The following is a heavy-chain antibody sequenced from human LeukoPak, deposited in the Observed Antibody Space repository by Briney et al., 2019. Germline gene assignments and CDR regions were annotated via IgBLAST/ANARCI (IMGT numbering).Heavy chain of an antibody. V-gene: IGHV4-39*01. Sequence: SETLSLTCIVYNRSISSSSYYWGWIRQPPGKGLEWIGSLYYSGSNYYNPSLKTRVTISVDTSKSQFSLKLDSVTAADTAVYYCVRLPDYYYYYMDVWGRGTSVTVSS. CDR3: VRLPDYYYYYMDV. CDR2: LYYSGSN. CDR1: NRSISSSSYY. D-gene: IGHD1-14*01. J-gene: IGHJ6*03.